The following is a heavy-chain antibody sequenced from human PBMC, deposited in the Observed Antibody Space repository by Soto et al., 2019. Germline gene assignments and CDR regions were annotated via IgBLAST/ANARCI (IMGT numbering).Heavy chain of an antibody. D-gene: IGHD5-12*01. J-gene: IGHJ4*02. Sequence: QLQESSPGLVKPSETLSLTCTVSGGSISSSSYFWGWIRQPPGKGLEWIGNVHYRGSTYYNASLTSRVTISVDTSKNQFSLKLSSVTAADSAVYSCARGIGYYFDSWGQGTLVTVSS. V-gene: IGHV4-39*01. CDR3: ARGIGYYFDS. CDR1: GGSISSSSYF. CDR2: VHYRGST.